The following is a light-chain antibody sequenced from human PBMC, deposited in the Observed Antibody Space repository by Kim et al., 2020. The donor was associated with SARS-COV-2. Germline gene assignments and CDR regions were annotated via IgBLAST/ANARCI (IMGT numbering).Light chain of an antibody. J-gene: IGKJ2*01. Sequence: EIVLTQSPGTLSLSPGERATLSCRASQSVSTGYLAWYQQKPGQSPRLLIYDASTRATGIPDRFSGSGSGTDFTLTISGLEPEDFAVYYCQHYDASPWAYTFGQGTKLEI. V-gene: IGKV3-20*01. CDR1: QSVSTGY. CDR3: QHYDASPWAYT. CDR2: DAS.